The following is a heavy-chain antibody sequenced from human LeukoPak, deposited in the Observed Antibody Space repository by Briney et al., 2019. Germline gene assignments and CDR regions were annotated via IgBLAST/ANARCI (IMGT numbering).Heavy chain of an antibody. J-gene: IGHJ4*02. CDR1: GFTFSSYA. Sequence: GGSLRLSCAASGFTFSSYAMSWVRQAPGKGLEWVSAISGSGGSTYYADSVKGRFTISRDNSKNTLYLQMNSLRAEDTAVYYCAKPRAALYSGSYGYWGQGTLVTVSS. V-gene: IGHV3-23*01. CDR3: AKPRAALYSGSYGY. CDR2: ISGSGGST. D-gene: IGHD1-26*01.